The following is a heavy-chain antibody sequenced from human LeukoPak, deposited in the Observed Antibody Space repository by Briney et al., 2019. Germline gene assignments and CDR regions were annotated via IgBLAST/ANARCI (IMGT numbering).Heavy chain of an antibody. Sequence: ASVKVSCKVSGYTLTELSMHWVRQAPGKGLDWMGGFDPEDGETIYAQKFQGRVTMTEDTSTDTAYMELSSLRSEDTAVYYCATAKRGSGSSPHDYWGQGTLVTVSS. CDR3: ATAKRGSGSSPHDY. CDR2: FDPEDGET. CDR1: GYTLTELS. J-gene: IGHJ4*02. D-gene: IGHD3-10*01. V-gene: IGHV1-24*01.